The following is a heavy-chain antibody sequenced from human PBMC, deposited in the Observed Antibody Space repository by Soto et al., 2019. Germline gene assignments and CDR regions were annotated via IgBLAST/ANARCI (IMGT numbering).Heavy chain of an antibody. Sequence: ASVKVSCKASGYTFTSYYMHWVRQAPGQGLEWMGIINPSGGSTSYAQKFQDRVTMTRDTSTSTVYMELSSLRSEDTAVYYCARDLVVATVRPGMDVWGQGTTVTVSS. J-gene: IGHJ6*02. CDR2: INPSGGST. CDR3: ARDLVVATVRPGMDV. D-gene: IGHD5-12*01. V-gene: IGHV1-46*01. CDR1: GYTFTSYY.